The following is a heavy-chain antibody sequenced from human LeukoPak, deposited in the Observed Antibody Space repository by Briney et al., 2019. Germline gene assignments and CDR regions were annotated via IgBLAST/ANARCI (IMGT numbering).Heavy chain of an antibody. D-gene: IGHD3-10*01. CDR3: ARDIGDYYGSGSYWLL. V-gene: IGHV1-2*02. J-gene: IGHJ4*02. Sequence: GASAKVSCKASGYSFIDYYIHWVRQAPGQGLEWMGWVNPHSGGTTFAQKFLCRVTMPRDTSINTAYMEVSSLRSDDTAVYYCARDIGDYYGSGSYWLLWGQGTLVTVAS. CDR2: VNPHSGGT. CDR1: GYSFIDYY.